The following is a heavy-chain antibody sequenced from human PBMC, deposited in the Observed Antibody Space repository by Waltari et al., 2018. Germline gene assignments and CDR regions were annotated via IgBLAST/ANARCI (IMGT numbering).Heavy chain of an antibody. CDR2: IKEDGTKK. J-gene: IGHJ4*02. V-gene: IGHV3-7*01. CDR1: GFTFSSNW. Sequence: EVQLVESGGGLVQPGGSLRLSCVTSGFTFSSNWMTWVRQAPGKGLEWVANIKEDGTKKYYVDSVKGRFTISRDSAENSLYLQMDGLRAEDTAVYYCVRKLKTTLWDWVQGTLVTVSS. D-gene: IGHD1-1*01. CDR3: VRKLKTTLWD.